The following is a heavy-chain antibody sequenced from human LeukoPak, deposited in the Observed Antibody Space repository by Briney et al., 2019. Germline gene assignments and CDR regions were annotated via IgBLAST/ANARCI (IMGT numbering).Heavy chain of an antibody. CDR3: ARSIAVAGTGIDY. D-gene: IGHD6-19*01. CDR2: IYYSGST. Sequence: SETLSLTCTVSGGSISSYYWNWIRPPPGKGLEWIGYIYYSGSTNYNPSLNSRVTISVDTSKNQFSLKLSSVTAADTAVYYCARSIAVAGTGIDYWGQGTLVTVSS. V-gene: IGHV4-59*01. J-gene: IGHJ4*02. CDR1: GGSISSYY.